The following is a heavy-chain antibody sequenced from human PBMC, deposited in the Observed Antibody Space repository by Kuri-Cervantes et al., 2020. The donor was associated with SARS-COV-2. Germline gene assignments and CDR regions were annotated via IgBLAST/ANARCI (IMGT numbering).Heavy chain of an antibody. CDR1: GYTLTELS. CDR2: FDPEDGET. V-gene: IGHV1-24*01. Sequence: ASVKVSCKVSGYTLTELSMHWVRQAPGKGLEWMGGFDPEDGETIYAQKFQGRVTMTEDTSTDTAYMGLSSLRSEDTAVYYCARVSTNPTYYDFWSGYFIPEGSYYYYYYMDVWGKGTTVTVSS. D-gene: IGHD3-3*01. CDR3: ARVSTNPTYYDFWSGYFIPEGSYYYYYYMDV. J-gene: IGHJ6*03.